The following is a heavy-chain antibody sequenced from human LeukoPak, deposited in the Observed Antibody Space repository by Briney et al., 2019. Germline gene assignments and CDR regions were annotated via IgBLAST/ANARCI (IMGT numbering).Heavy chain of an antibody. CDR1: GFTVSSNY. V-gene: IGHV3-53*05. D-gene: IGHD3-22*01. Sequence: GGSLRLSCAASGFTVSSNYMSWVRQAPGKGLEWVSVIYSGGSTYYADSVKGRFTISRDNSENTLYLQMNSLRAEDTAVYYCARDFRDSRGYYNWYFDLWGRGTLVTV. J-gene: IGHJ2*01. CDR3: ARDFRDSRGYYNWYFDL. CDR2: IYSGGST.